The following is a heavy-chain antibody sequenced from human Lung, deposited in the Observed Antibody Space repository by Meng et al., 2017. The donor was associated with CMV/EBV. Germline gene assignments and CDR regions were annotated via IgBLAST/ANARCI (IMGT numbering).Heavy chain of an antibody. V-gene: IGHV1-46*01. CDR1: GYTFTNYY. Sequence: ASXXVSXKASGYTFTNYYMHWVRQAPGQGLEWMGVINPSGGSTTYAQKFQGRLTMTRDTSTSTVYMELSSLKSEDTAVYYCARALSYYYGDYYYYYGMDVXGQGTTVTVS. J-gene: IGHJ6*02. CDR2: INPSGGST. CDR3: ARALSYYYGDYYYYYGMDV. D-gene: IGHD3-10*01.